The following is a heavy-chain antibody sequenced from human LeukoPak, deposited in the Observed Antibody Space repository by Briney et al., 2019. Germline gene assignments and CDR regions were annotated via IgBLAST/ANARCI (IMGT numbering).Heavy chain of an antibody. CDR2: ISSSSSYI. V-gene: IGHV3-21*01. J-gene: IGHJ2*01. D-gene: IGHD5-24*01. CDR3: ARGIWEMATIPYWYFDI. CDR1: GFTFSSYS. Sequence: GGSLRLSCAASGFTFSSYSMNWVRQAPGKGLEWVSSISSSSSYIYYADSVKGRFTISRDNAKNSLYLQMNSLRAEDTAVYYCARGIWEMATIPYWYFDIWGRGTLVTVSS.